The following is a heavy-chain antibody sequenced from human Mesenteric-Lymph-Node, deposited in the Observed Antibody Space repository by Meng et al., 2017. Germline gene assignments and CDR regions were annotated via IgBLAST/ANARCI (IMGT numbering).Heavy chain of an antibody. Sequence: GESLKISCTASGFTFGDYAMSWVRQAPGKGLEWVAVISYDGSNKYYADSVKGRFTISRDNAKNSLYLQMNSLRAEDTAVYYCARDLHYYDSGAVDYWGQGTLVTVSS. CDR2: ISYDGSNK. CDR1: GFTFGDYA. CDR3: ARDLHYYDSGAVDY. D-gene: IGHD3-22*01. J-gene: IGHJ4*02. V-gene: IGHV3-30*04.